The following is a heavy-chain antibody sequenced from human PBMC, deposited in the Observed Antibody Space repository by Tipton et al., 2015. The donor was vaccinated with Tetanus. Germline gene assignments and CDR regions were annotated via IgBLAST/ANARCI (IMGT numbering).Heavy chain of an antibody. CDR3: AQREESLSQKLC. CDR2: INAGSGNT. V-gene: IGHV1-3*01. CDR1: GYTFTNYP. Sequence: QLVQSGPEVKKPGASVKVSCKASGYTFTNYPIHWVRQAPGQRVEWMGWINAGSGNTEYSQSFQDRVTITRDTSANTAYLELSSLRVEDTAVYYCAQREESLSQKLCWGQGTLVTVSS. J-gene: IGHJ4*02. D-gene: IGHD1-1*01.